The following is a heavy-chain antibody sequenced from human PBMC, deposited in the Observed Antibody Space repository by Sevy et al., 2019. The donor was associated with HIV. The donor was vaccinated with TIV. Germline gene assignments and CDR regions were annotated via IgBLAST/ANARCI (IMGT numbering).Heavy chain of an antibody. Sequence: GGSLRLSCAASGFTFSNYAMSWVRQAPGKGLEWVSDISGSGDSTYYADSVKGRFTISRDNSKNTLYLQMSSLRADDRAVYYCAKLYYDFWSGYYPHTFDFWGQRTMVTVSS. J-gene: IGHJ3*01. CDR2: ISGSGDST. V-gene: IGHV3-23*01. CDR1: GFTFSNYA. CDR3: AKLYYDFWSGYYPHTFDF. D-gene: IGHD3-3*01.